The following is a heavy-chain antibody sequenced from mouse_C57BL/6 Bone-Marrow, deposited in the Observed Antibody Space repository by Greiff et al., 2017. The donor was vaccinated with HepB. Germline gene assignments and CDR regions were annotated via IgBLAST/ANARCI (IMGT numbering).Heavy chain of an antibody. D-gene: IGHD1-1*01. CDR1: GYTFTSYG. CDR3: ARHYYGSREGNYFDY. Sequence: VQLQQSGAELARPGASVKLSCKASGYTFTSYGISWVKQRTGQGLEWIGEIYPRSGNTYYNEKFKGKATLTADKSSSTAYMELRSLTSEDSAVYFCARHYYGSREGNYFDYWGQGTTLTVSS. CDR2: IYPRSGNT. V-gene: IGHV1-81*01. J-gene: IGHJ2*01.